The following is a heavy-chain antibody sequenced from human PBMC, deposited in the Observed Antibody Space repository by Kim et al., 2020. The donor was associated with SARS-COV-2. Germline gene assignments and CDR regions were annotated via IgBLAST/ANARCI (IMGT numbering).Heavy chain of an antibody. Sequence: SETLPLTCAVSGVSITSATWWTWVRQPPGKGLEWIGEMFHSGTTNYNPSLKSRVTISVDKSKNHFSLNLNSVTAADTAVYYCSGSSGWYRLDYWGQGTLVTVSS. J-gene: IGHJ4*02. CDR3: SGSSGWYRLDY. CDR2: MFHSGTT. D-gene: IGHD6-19*01. V-gene: IGHV4-4*02. CDR1: GVSITSATW.